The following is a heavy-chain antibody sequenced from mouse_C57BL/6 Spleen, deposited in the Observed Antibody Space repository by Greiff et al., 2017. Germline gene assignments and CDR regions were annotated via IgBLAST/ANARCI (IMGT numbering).Heavy chain of an antibody. J-gene: IGHJ1*03. V-gene: IGHV1-80*01. D-gene: IGHD1-1*01. CDR3: ARALYYYGSSYYWYFDV. Sequence: QVQLKESGAELVKPGASVKISCKASGYAFSSYWMNWVKQRPGKGLEWIGQIYPGDGDTNYNGKFKGKATLTADKSSSTAYMQLSSLTSEDSAVYFCARALYYYGSSYYWYFDVWGTGTTVTVSS. CDR2: IYPGDGDT. CDR1: GYAFSSYW.